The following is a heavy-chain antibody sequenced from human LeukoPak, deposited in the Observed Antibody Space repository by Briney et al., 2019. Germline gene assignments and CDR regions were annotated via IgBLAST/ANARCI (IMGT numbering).Heavy chain of an antibody. CDR2: ISSSSSYI. D-gene: IGHD5-12*01. Sequence: GGSLRLSCAASGFTFSSYSMNWVRQAPGKGLEWVSSISSSSSYIYYADSVKGRFTISRDNAKNSLYPQMNSLRAEDTAVYYCARGGDIPARYNWFDPWGQGTLVTVSS. CDR3: ARGGDIPARYNWFDP. V-gene: IGHV3-21*01. CDR1: GFTFSSYS. J-gene: IGHJ5*02.